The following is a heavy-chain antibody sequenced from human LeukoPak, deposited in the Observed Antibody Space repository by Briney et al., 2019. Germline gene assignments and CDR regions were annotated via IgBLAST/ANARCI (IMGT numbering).Heavy chain of an antibody. CDR1: GFSFNTYE. CDR2: VASSGTTK. Sequence: GGSLRLSCAASGFSFNTYEMNWVRQAPGKGLEWISYVASSGTTKYYADSVQGRFTISRDNAKNSLYLQMNSLRVEDMAVYYCARGGWHYVFNYWGQGTLVTVSS. J-gene: IGHJ4*02. D-gene: IGHD6-19*01. CDR3: ARGGWHYVFNY. V-gene: IGHV3-48*03.